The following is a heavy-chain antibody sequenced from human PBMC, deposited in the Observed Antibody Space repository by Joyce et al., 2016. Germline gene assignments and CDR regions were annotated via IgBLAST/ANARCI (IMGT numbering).Heavy chain of an antibody. D-gene: IGHD6-19*01. CDR3: ARSQWLVPLSY. J-gene: IGHJ4*02. V-gene: IGHV4-34*01. CDR1: GGPFRGFF. CDR2: ITHSGAT. Sequence: QVQLQQWGAGLLKPSETLSLTCAVSGGPFRGFFWTWIRQPPGKGLEWIGDITHSGATNYNSSLKSRVTISIDTSKNQFSLKLNSITAADTATYFCARSQWLVPLSYCGQGTLVTVSS.